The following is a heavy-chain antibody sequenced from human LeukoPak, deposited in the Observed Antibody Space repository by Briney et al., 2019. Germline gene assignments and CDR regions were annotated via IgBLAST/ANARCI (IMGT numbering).Heavy chain of an antibody. CDR1: RFTFSSYS. J-gene: IGHJ5*02. D-gene: IGHD2-2*01. CDR2: ISSSSSTI. V-gene: IGHV3-48*02. Sequence: PGGSLRLSCAASRFTFSSYSMNWVRQAPGKGLEWVSYISSSSSTIYYADSVKGRFTISRDNAKNSLYLQMNSLRDEDTAVYYCSRGPSQLPSPWGQGALVTVSS. CDR3: SRGPSQLPSP.